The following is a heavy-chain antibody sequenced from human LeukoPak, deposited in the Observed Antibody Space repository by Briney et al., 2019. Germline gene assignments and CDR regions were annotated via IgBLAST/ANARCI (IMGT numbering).Heavy chain of an antibody. V-gene: IGHV3-53*01. Sequence: GGSLRLSCAASGFTVSSNYMSWVRQAPGKGLEWVSVIYSGGSTYYADSVKGRFTISRDNSKNTLYLQMNSLRAEDTAVYYCARGYYYDSSGPNIPFDYWGQGTLVTVSS. CDR2: IYSGGST. J-gene: IGHJ4*02. CDR3: ARGYYYDSSGPNIPFDY. D-gene: IGHD3-22*01. CDR1: GFTVSSNY.